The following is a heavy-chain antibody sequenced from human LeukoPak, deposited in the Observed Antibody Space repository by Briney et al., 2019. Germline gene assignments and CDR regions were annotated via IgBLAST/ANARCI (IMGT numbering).Heavy chain of an antibody. D-gene: IGHD5-12*01. CDR2: SCAGDTK. CDR1: GFTFTSYG. CDR3: AKDTDDYLLD. J-gene: IGHJ4*02. Sequence: GGSLRLSCVASGFTFTSYGMHWVRQAPGKGLEWVAVSCAGDTKYYADSVKGRFTISRDNSKNTVYLQLNSLRADDTAIYYCAKDTDDYLLDWGQGTLVTVSS. V-gene: IGHV3-30*18.